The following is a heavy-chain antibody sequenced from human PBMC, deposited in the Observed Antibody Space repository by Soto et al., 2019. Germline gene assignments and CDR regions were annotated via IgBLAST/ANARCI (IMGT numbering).Heavy chain of an antibody. D-gene: IGHD2-21*02. CDR1: GFDFRNHA. CDR3: VIFCGGDCYNY. J-gene: IGHJ4*02. Sequence: GGSLRLSCAASGFDFRNHAMHWVRQPPGKGPEWLATISFDGGDEFYADSVKGRFTISRDNSKSSLFLQMNSLRLDDTAVYYCVIFCGGDCYNYCGQLPLVT. CDR2: ISFDGGDE. V-gene: IGHV3-30*03.